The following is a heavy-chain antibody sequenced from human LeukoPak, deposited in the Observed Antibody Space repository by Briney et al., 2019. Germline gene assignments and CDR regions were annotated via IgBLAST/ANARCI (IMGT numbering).Heavy chain of an antibody. CDR1: GFSLRTTGMC. CDR2: IDWDDDK. Sequence: ESGPTLVNPTQTLTLTCTFSGFSLRTTGMCVTWIRQPPGKALEWVARIDWDDDKYYSRYLKTRLTISKDTSKNQVVLTMTDVDPVDTATYYCVRLVEMATINAFDIWGQGIMVTVSS. D-gene: IGHD5-24*01. V-gene: IGHV2-70*11. J-gene: IGHJ3*02. CDR3: VRLVEMATINAFDI.